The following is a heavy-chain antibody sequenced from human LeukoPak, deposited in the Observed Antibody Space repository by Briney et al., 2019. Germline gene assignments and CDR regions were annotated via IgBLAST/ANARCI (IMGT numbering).Heavy chain of an antibody. CDR2: IKQDGSER. CDR1: GFTFSSYW. Sequence: GGSLRLSCAASGFTFSSYWMSWVRQAPGKGLEWVATIKQDGSERYYVDSVKGRFTISRDNAKNSLYLQMNSLTAEDTAVFYCARGSAAGSAWGQGTLVTVSS. V-gene: IGHV3-7*04. J-gene: IGHJ5*02. CDR3: ARGSAAGSA. D-gene: IGHD6-19*01.